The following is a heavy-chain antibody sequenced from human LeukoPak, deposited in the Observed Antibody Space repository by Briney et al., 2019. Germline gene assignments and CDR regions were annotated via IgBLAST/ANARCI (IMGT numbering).Heavy chain of an antibody. V-gene: IGHV3-30-3*01. J-gene: IGHJ4*02. CDR3: ARDRYYYDSSGYYSPPY. Sequence: PGGSLRLSCAASGFTFSSYAMHWVRQAPGKGLEWVAVISYDGSNKHYADSVKGRFTISRDNSKNTLYLQMNSLRAEDTAVYYCARDRYYYDSSGYYSPPYWGQGTLVTVSS. CDR2: ISYDGSNK. CDR1: GFTFSSYA. D-gene: IGHD3-22*01.